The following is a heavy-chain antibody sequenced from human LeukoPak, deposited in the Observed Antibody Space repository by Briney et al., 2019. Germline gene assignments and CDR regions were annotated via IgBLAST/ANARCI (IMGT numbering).Heavy chain of an antibody. CDR1: GFTFSDYC. V-gene: IGHV3-11*01. CDR2: INSSGSTV. J-gene: IGHJ4*02. Sequence: GGSLRLSCAASGFTFSDYCMSWIRQAPGKGLEWVSFINSSGSTVYYADSVKGRFTISRDNAKNSLYLQMNSLRAEDTAVYYCATRGPDSSGFYRFDYWGQGTLVTVSS. D-gene: IGHD3-22*01. CDR3: ATRGPDSSGFYRFDY.